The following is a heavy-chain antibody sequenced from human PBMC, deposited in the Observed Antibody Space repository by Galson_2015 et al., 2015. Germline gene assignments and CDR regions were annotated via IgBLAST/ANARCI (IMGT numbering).Heavy chain of an antibody. Sequence: LRLSCAASGFTFSTYSMSWVRQAPGKGLEWVSSISSSSSYIYYADSVRGRFTISRDDAKNSLYLQMNSLRAEDTAAYYCARARGSGSYTPGYWGQGTLVTVSP. J-gene: IGHJ4*02. D-gene: IGHD1-26*01. CDR3: ARARGSGSYTPGY. CDR2: ISSSSSYI. CDR1: GFTFSTYS. V-gene: IGHV3-21*01.